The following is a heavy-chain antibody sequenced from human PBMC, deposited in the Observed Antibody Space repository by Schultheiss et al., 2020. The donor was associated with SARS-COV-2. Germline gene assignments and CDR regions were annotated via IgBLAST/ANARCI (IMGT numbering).Heavy chain of an antibody. CDR3: ARADIVGASTSGYYGMDV. D-gene: IGHD1-26*01. CDR2: INPSGGST. J-gene: IGHJ6*02. CDR1: GYTFTSYY. V-gene: IGHV1-46*03. Sequence: ASVKVSCKASGYTFTSYYMHWVRQAPGQGLEWMGIINPSGGSTSYAQKFQGRVTMTRDTSTSTVYMELSSLRSEDTTVYYYARADIVGASTSGYYGMDVWGRGTTVTVSS.